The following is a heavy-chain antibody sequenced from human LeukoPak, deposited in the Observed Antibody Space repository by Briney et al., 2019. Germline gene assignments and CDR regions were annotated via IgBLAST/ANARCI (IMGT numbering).Heavy chain of an antibody. CDR1: GLSVSSNL. V-gene: IGHV3-53*01. J-gene: IGHJ4*02. CDR2: IYSDGTT. Sequence: GGSPRLSCAASGLSVSSNLITWVRQAPGKGPEWVSVIYSDGTTYYADSLKGRFTTSRDTSKNTVFLQMSSLRDEDTAVYYCARAGSGWYREQGYFDYWGQGTLVTVSS. D-gene: IGHD6-19*01. CDR3: ARAGSGWYREQGYFDY.